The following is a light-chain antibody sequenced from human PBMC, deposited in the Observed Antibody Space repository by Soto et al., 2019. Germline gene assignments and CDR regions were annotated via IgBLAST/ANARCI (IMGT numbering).Light chain of an antibody. V-gene: IGKV1-27*01. J-gene: IGKJ1*01. CDR2: GAS. CDR1: QGIGSY. CDR3: QKYNSAPRT. Sequence: DIQMTQSPSSLSASVGDRVTITCRASQGIGSYLAWYQHKPGKVPKLLIHGASTLQSGVPSRFSGSGSWTEFTLTISILHHEDVATYYCQKYNSAPRTFGQGTKVEIK.